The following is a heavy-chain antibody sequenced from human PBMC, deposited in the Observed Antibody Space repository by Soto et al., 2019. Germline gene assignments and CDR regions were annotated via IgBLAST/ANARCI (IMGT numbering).Heavy chain of an antibody. J-gene: IGHJ6*02. CDR3: ASRITMVRGVIDGMDV. Sequence: QVQLVQSGAEVKKPGASVKVSCKASGYTFTSYGISWVRQAPGQGLEWMGWISAYNGNTNYAQKLQGRVTMTTDTSTSTDYMELRSLRSDDTAVYYCASRITMVRGVIDGMDVWGQGTTVTVSS. CDR2: ISAYNGNT. V-gene: IGHV1-18*01. D-gene: IGHD3-10*01. CDR1: GYTFTSYG.